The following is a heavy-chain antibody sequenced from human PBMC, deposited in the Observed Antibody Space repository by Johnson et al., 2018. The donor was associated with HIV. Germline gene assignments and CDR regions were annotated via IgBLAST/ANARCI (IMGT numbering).Heavy chain of an antibody. Sequence: VQLVESGGGLVQPGGSLRLSCAASGFTFSSHAMHWVRQAPGKGLEYVSAISSNGGSTYYANSVKGRFTISRDNSKNTMYLQMESLRAEDTAVYYCARDKGYYGSGTDAFDIWGQGTLVTVSS. CDR2: ISSNGGST. CDR3: ARDKGYYGSGTDAFDI. D-gene: IGHD3-10*01. J-gene: IGHJ3*02. CDR1: GFTFSSHA. V-gene: IGHV3-64*01.